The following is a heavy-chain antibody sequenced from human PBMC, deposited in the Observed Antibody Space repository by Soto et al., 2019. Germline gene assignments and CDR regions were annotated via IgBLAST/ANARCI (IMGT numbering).Heavy chain of an antibody. Sequence: QVQLVQSGAEVKKPGTSVKVSCKASGGTFSNYPISWVRQAPGQGLEWLGGSIPIFGTVNYAQKFQGRVTTTADESTSTAYMELSRLRSEDTAVYYCARGNHRWLQLWYFDLWGRGTLVTVSS. CDR2: SIPIFGTV. CDR1: GGTFSNYP. CDR3: ARGNHRWLQLWYFDL. V-gene: IGHV1-69*12. J-gene: IGHJ2*01. D-gene: IGHD5-12*01.